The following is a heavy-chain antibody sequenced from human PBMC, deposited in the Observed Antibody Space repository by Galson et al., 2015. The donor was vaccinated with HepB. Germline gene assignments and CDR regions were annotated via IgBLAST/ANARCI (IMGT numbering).Heavy chain of an antibody. V-gene: IGHV3-30-3*01. Sequence: SLRLSCAASGFTFSSYAMHWVRQAPGKGLEWVAVISYDGSNKYYADSVKGRFTISRDDSKNTLYLQMNSLRAEDTAVYYCARDRTTMIVVVIPYFDYWGQGTLVTVSS. J-gene: IGHJ4*02. CDR1: GFTFSSYA. CDR3: ARDRTTMIVVVIPYFDY. D-gene: IGHD3-22*01. CDR2: ISYDGSNK.